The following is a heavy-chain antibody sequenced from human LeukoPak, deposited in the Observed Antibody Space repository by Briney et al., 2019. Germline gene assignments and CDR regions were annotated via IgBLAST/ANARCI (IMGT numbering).Heavy chain of an antibody. D-gene: IGHD3-10*01. J-gene: IGHJ4*02. CDR1: GVSFSSYA. CDR2: ISSSGGST. V-gene: IGHV3-23*01. Sequence: GGSLRLSCAAPGVSFSSYAVTWVRQAPGKGRGWVSSISSSGGSTYYAGSVRGRFTVSRDNSMNTLYLQMNSLRAEDTAVYYCAKQSGAATVIDYWGQGTLVSVSS. CDR3: AKQSGAATVIDY.